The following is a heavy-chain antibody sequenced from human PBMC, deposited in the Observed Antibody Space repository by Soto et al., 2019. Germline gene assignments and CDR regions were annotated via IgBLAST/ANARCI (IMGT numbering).Heavy chain of an antibody. J-gene: IGHJ4*02. CDR2: ISAYNGNT. CDR3: ARGKAYYDSSGYYSDY. CDR1: GYTFTSYG. V-gene: IGHV1-18*04. D-gene: IGHD3-22*01. Sequence: WASVKVSCKASGYTFTSYGISWVRQAPGQGLEWMGWISAYNGNTNYAQKLQGRVTMTTDTSTSTAYMELRSLRSDDTAVYYCARGKAYYDSSGYYSDYWGQGTLVTVS.